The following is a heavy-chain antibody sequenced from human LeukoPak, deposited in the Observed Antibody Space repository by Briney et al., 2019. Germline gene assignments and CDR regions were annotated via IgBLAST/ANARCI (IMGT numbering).Heavy chain of an antibody. J-gene: IGHJ4*02. CDR2: IYYSGST. CDR1: GVSISSYY. CDR3: ARVPAAAGTVFDY. D-gene: IGHD6-13*01. Sequence: PSETLSLTCTVSGVSISSYYWSWIRQPPGKGLEWIGYIYYSGSTNYNPSLKSRVTISVDTSKNQFSLKLSSVTAADTAVYYCARVPAAAGTVFDYWGQGTLVTVSS. V-gene: IGHV4-59*01.